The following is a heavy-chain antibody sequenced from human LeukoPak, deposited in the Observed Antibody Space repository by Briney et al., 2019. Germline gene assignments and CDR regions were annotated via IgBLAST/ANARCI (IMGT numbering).Heavy chain of an antibody. D-gene: IGHD6-13*01. V-gene: IGHV3-48*01. CDR3: ARGAAAGTLGLDY. Sequence: GGSLRLSCVASGFTFSTYSINWVRHAPGKGLEWISYISSGGTTTYYADSVKGRFTISRDNAKNSLLLQMNSLRAEDTAMYYCARGAAAGTLGLDYWGQGTLVTVSS. CDR2: ISSGGTTT. CDR1: GFTFSTYS. J-gene: IGHJ4*02.